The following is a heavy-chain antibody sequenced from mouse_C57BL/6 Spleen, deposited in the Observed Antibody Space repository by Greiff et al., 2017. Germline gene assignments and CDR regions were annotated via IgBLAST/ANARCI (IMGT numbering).Heavy chain of an antibody. CDR2: IDPSDSYT. Sequence: VQLQQPGAELVMPGASVKLSCKASGYTFTSYWMHWVKQRPGQGLEWIGEIDPSDSYTNYNQKFKGKSTLTVDKSSSTAYMQLSSLTSEDSAVYYCARGGVTTYYFDYWGQGTTLTVSS. CDR1: GYTFTSYW. D-gene: IGHD2-2*01. J-gene: IGHJ2*01. CDR3: ARGGVTTYYFDY. V-gene: IGHV1-69*01.